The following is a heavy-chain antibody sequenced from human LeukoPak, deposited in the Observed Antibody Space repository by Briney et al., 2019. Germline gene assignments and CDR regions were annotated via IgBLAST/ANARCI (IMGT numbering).Heavy chain of an antibody. CDR3: ARDGPYSSGWYRDYYYMDV. CDR2: IYTSGST. V-gene: IGHV4-4*07. D-gene: IGHD6-19*01. J-gene: IGHJ6*03. CDR1: GGSISSYY. Sequence: SETLSLTCSVSGGSISSYYWSWIRQPPGKGLEWIGYIYTSGSTNYNPSLKSRVTMSVDTSKNQFSLKLSSVTAADTAVYYCARDGPYSSGWYRDYYYMDVWGKGTTVTVSS.